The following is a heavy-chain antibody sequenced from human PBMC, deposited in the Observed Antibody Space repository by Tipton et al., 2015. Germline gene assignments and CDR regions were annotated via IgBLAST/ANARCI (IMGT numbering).Heavy chain of an antibody. J-gene: IGHJ4*02. Sequence: TLSLTCTVSGGSISSSSYYWGWIRQPPGKGLEWIGSISYSGSTYYNPSLKSRVSMSVDTSKNQISLKLTSATAADTAIYYCARHKDSGTYPLDYWGQGTLVTVSS. CDR2: ISYSGST. D-gene: IGHD3-10*01. CDR1: GGSISSSSYY. CDR3: ARHKDSGTYPLDY. V-gene: IGHV4-39*07.